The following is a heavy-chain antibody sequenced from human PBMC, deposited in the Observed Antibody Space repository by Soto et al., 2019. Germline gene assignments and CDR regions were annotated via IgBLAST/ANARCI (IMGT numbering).Heavy chain of an antibody. D-gene: IGHD2-2*01. V-gene: IGHV4-31*03. Sequence: QVQLQESGPGLVKPSQTLSLTCTVSGGPISSGGYYWSWIRQHPGKGLEWIGYIYYSGSTYYNPSLKSRVTISVDTSKNQFSLKLSSVTAADTAVYYCARGVPGSEDAFDIWGQGTMVTVSS. CDR2: IYYSGST. J-gene: IGHJ3*02. CDR3: ARGVPGSEDAFDI. CDR1: GGPISSGGYY.